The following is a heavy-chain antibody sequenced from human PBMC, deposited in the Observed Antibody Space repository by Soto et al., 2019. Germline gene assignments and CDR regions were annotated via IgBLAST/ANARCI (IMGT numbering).Heavy chain of an antibody. D-gene: IGHD4-17*01. Sequence: QLQLQESGPGLVKASVTLSLTCTVSGGSTSSSNFHWGWVRQPPGKGLEWIGSIYYTGKTYYNPSLKSRVTISVDTSKNQFSLKVNSVTAADTAVYYCARLTDGLPGDYWGQGTLVTVSP. CDR2: IYYTGKT. V-gene: IGHV4-39*01. CDR1: GGSTSSSNFH. CDR3: ARLTDGLPGDY. J-gene: IGHJ4*02.